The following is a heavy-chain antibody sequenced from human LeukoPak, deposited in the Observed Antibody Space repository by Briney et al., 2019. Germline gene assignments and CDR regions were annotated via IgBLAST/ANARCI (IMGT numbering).Heavy chain of an antibody. CDR1: GGSISNYY. J-gene: IGHJ4*02. D-gene: IGHD2-2*01. V-gene: IGHV4-59*01. CDR2: IYYSGNT. CDR3: ARVRYCSTNRCYDREFDN. Sequence: SETLSLTCTVSGGSISNYYWSWIRQPPGKGLEWIGYIYYSGNTNYNPSLKSRVTISVDTSKNQFSLKLNSVTAADTAVYYCARVRYCSTNRCYDREFDNWGLGTLVTVSS.